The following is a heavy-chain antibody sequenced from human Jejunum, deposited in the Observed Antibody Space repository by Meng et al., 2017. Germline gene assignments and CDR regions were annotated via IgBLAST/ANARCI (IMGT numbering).Heavy chain of an antibody. Sequence: QGHLQESGPGLLKTSETLSLTCTVSGDSVTTYYWSWFRQPPGRGLEWVGCMYYSRSIDYNPSLKSRVTISLDTSKNQFSLEMRSVSAADTAIYYCASGEGSYYYRYWGQGTLVTVSS. CDR3: ASGEGSYYYRY. D-gene: IGHD3-10*01. CDR1: GDSVTTYY. CDR2: MYYSRSI. J-gene: IGHJ4*02. V-gene: IGHV4-59*02.